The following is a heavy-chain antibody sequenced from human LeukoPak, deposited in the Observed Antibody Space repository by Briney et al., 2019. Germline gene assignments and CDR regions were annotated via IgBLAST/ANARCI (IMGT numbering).Heavy chain of an antibody. D-gene: IGHD3-22*01. V-gene: IGHV7-4-1*02. CDR2: INTNTGNP. J-gene: IGHJ5*02. Sequence: GASVKVSCKTSGYTFTDYYIHWVRQAPGQGLDWMGWINTNTGNPTYAQGFTGRFVFSLDTSVSTAYLQISSLKAEDTAVYYCARELLITRTWFDPWGQGTLVTVSS. CDR3: ARELLITRTWFDP. CDR1: GYTFTDYY.